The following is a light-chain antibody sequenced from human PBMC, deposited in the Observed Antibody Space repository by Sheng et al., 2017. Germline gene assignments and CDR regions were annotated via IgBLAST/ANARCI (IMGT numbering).Light chain of an antibody. CDR1: QSVSIY. Sequence: EIFLTQFPATLSLSPGERATLSCRASQSVSIYLAWYQQKTGQAPRLLISDTSKRATGIPARFSGSGSGTDFTLTINSLEPEDFAVYYCQQRKYWPLTFGGGTKVEIK. CDR2: DTS. V-gene: IGKV3-11*01. J-gene: IGKJ4*01. CDR3: QQRKYWPLT.